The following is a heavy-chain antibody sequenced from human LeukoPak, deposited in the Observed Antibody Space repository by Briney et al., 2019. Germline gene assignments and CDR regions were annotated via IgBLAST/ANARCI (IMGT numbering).Heavy chain of an antibody. D-gene: IGHD4-17*01. V-gene: IGHV3-7*01. Sequence: GGSLRLSCAASGFTFSSYWMSWVRQAPGMGLEWVANIKQDGSEKYYVDSVKGRFTISRDNAKNSLYLQMNSLRAEDTAVYYCARDPDYGDYDGLDYWGQGILVTVSS. CDR3: ARDPDYGDYDGLDY. J-gene: IGHJ4*02. CDR1: GFTFSSYW. CDR2: IKQDGSEK.